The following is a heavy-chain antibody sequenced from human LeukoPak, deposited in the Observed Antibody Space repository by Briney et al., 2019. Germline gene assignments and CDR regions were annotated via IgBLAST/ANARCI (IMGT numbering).Heavy chain of an antibody. CDR3: ARDLCVGGTCYGIDY. V-gene: IGHV4-31*11. J-gene: IGHJ4*02. CDR1: GGSLTSGGYF. Sequence: SETLSLTCAVSGGSLTSGGYFWSWIRQHPGKDLEWIGYIYYTGRTYFNPSLKSRLTISLDTSKNQFSLKLSSVTAADTAVYYCARDLCVGGTCYGIDYWGQGTLVTVSS. CDR2: IYYTGRT. D-gene: IGHD2-15*01.